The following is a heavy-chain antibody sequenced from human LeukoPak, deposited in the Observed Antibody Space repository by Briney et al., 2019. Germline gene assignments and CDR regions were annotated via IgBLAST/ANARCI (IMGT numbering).Heavy chain of an antibody. CDR3: ASGVVVPAAMVY. CDR2: IYYSGST. Sequence: SETLSLTCTVSGGSISSSSYYWGWIRQPPGKGLEWIGSIYYSGSTYYNPSLKSRVTISVDTSKNQFSLKLSSVTAADTAVYYCASGVVVPAAMVYWGQGTLVTVSS. D-gene: IGHD2-2*01. J-gene: IGHJ4*02. CDR1: GGSISSSSYY. V-gene: IGHV4-39*07.